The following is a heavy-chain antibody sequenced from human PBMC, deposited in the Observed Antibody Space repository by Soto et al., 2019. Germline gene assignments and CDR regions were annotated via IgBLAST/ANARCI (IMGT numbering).Heavy chain of an antibody. Sequence: PGGSVRLSCAASGFRFSSYAMSWVRQAPGKGLEWVSEIRDSGIGTFYADSVKGRFTISRDNAKNSLYLQMNSLRAEDTAVYYCARDSTSVVAATDPYNWFDPWGQGTLVTVSS. V-gene: IGHV3-23*01. CDR3: ARDSTSVVAATDPYNWFDP. CDR2: IRDSGIGT. CDR1: GFRFSSYA. D-gene: IGHD2-15*01. J-gene: IGHJ5*02.